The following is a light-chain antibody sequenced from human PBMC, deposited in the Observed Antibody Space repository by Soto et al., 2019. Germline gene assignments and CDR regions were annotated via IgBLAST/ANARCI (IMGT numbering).Light chain of an antibody. Sequence: DIQMTQSPSTLSASIGDRVTITCRASRNIGSWLAWYQQKAGKAPNLLIYKASTLETGVPSRFSGSASGTEFTLTISSLQPDDFATYYCQQHANYPITVGGGTKVDIK. CDR1: RNIGSW. CDR2: KAS. V-gene: IGKV1-5*03. J-gene: IGKJ4*01. CDR3: QQHANYPIT.